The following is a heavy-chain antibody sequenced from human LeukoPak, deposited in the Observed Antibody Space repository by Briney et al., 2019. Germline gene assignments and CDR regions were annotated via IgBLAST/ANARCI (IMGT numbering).Heavy chain of an antibody. D-gene: IGHD3-22*01. Sequence: SETLSLTCSVSGDSIMNYYWMWIRQPPGKGLEGIGNIYYSGSTNYNPSLKSRVTISVDTSKNQFSLKLSSVTAADTAVYYCTRGSIAYYYMDVWGKGTTVTISS. CDR1: GDSIMNYY. J-gene: IGHJ6*03. CDR3: TRGSIAYYYMDV. V-gene: IGHV4-59*01. CDR2: IYYSGST.